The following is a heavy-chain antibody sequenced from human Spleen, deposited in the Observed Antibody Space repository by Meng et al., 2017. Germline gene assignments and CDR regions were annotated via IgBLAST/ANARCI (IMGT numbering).Heavy chain of an antibody. D-gene: IGHD3-10*01. V-gene: IGHV4-4*02. CDR3: ARRRTSGSYYSFQSIYFDY. Sequence: LHESGPGLVKPSGTLSLTCVVSGGSISSNNWWSWVRQPPGKGLEWIGESYQTGSTNYNPSLKSRVTISADKSRNQFSLKLSSLSTADTAVYYCARRRTSGSYYSFQSIYFDYWGQGALVTVSS. CDR2: SYQTGST. CDR1: GGSISSNNW. J-gene: IGHJ4*02.